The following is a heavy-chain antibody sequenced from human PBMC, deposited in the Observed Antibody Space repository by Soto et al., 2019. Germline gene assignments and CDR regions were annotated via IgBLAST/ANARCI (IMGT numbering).Heavy chain of an antibody. CDR1: GYTLTELS. Sequence: QVQLVQSGAEVKKPGASVKVSCKVSGYTLTELSMHWVRQAPGKGLEWLGGFDPEDGETIYAQKFQGRVTMTEDTSTDTADMELSSLRSEDTAVYYCATDLSMVRGVMALYWGQGTLVTVSS. J-gene: IGHJ4*02. D-gene: IGHD3-10*01. V-gene: IGHV1-24*01. CDR3: ATDLSMVRGVMALY. CDR2: FDPEDGET.